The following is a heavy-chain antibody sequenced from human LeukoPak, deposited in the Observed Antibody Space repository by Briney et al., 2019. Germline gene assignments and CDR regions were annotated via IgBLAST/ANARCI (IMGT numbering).Heavy chain of an antibody. D-gene: IGHD3-9*01. J-gene: IGHJ3*02. Sequence: PGGSLRLSCAASGFTVSSNYMSWVRQAPGKGLEWISVIYSGGTTYYADSVKGRFTISRDNSKNTLYLQMNSLRAEDTAVYYGARGDSYHILTDYPGYAFDIWGQGTMVTVSS. CDR1: GFTVSSNY. CDR2: IYSGGTT. V-gene: IGHV3-53*01. CDR3: ARGDSYHILTDYPGYAFDI.